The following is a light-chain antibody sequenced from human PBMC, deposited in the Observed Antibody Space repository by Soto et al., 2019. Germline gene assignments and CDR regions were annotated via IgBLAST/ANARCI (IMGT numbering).Light chain of an antibody. CDR3: QQDYTTRPLT. CDR2: WAS. J-gene: IGKJ4*01. CDR1: QSVLYSSDNKHY. Sequence: DIVMPQSPDSLAVSLGERATINFKSSQSVLYSSDNKHYSAWNQQKPGQPPKLLIYWASTRESGVPDRFSGSGSGTDFTLTISSLQAEDVAVYYCQQDYTTRPLTFGGGTKVEIK. V-gene: IGKV4-1*01.